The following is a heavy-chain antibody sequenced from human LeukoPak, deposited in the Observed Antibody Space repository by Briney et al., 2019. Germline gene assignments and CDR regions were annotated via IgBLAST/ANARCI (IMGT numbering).Heavy chain of an antibody. CDR1: GGPISSSSYY. CDR3: ARANDYVWGSYRHIGFDY. J-gene: IGHJ4*02. D-gene: IGHD3-16*02. V-gene: IGHV4-39*07. Sequence: SETLSLTCTVSGGPISSSSYYWGWIRQPPGKGLEWIGSIYYSGSTYYNPSLKSRVTISVDTSKNQFSLKLSSVTAADTAVYYCARANDYVWGSYRHIGFDYWGQGTLVTVSS. CDR2: IYYSGST.